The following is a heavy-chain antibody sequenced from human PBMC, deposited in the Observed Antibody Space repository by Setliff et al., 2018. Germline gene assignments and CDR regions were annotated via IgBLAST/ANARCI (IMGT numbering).Heavy chain of an antibody. V-gene: IGHV1-2*02. D-gene: IGHD6-13*01. CDR1: GYTFTGYY. Sequence: GASVKVSCKASGYTFTGYYMHWMRQAPGQGLEWMGWMNPNTGGTTYAQAFQARITMTRNTSISTAYMELSSLRSEDSAVYYCARAPIAAAGISMDVWGKGTTVTVSS. CDR2: MNPNTGGT. CDR3: ARAPIAAAGISMDV. J-gene: IGHJ6*03.